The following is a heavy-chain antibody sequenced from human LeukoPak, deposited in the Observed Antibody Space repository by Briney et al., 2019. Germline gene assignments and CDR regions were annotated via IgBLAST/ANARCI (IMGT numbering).Heavy chain of an antibody. V-gene: IGHV1-2*02. CDR2: INPNSGDT. Sequence: GASVTVSCKASGYTFTSYGINWVRQATGQGLEWMGWINPNSGDTQYAQRFQDRFTMTRDTSLSTAYMELSRLRSDDTALYYCERGAVSGAMDVWGNGTTVTISS. CDR3: ERGAVSGAMDV. CDR1: GYTFTSYG. D-gene: IGHD6-19*01. J-gene: IGHJ6*03.